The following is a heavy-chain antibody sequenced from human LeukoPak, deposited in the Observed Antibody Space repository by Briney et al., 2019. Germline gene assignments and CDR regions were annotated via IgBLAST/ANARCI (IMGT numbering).Heavy chain of an antibody. J-gene: IGHJ4*02. CDR3: ARRGYYYGSGSYYN. V-gene: IGHV4-34*01. D-gene: IGHD3-10*01. CDR2: IYHSGST. CDR1: GGSFSGYY. Sequence: SETLSLTCAVYGGSFSGYYWSWVRQPPGKGLEWIGEIYHSGSTNYNPSLKSRVTISVDTSKNQFSLKLSSVTAADTAVYYCARRGYYYGSGSYYNWGQGTLVTVSS.